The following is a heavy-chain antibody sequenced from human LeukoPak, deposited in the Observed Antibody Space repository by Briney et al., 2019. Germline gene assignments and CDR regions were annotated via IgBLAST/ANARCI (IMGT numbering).Heavy chain of an antibody. CDR3: ARSAREDAFDI. CDR1: GGSISSGGYS. D-gene: IGHD5-24*01. CDR2: IYHSGST. Sequence: SETLSLTCAVSGGSISSGGYSWSWIRQPPGKGLEWIGCIYHSGSTYYNPSLKSRVTISVDRSKNQFSLKLSSVTAADTAVYYCARSAREDAFDIWGQGTMVTVSS. V-gene: IGHV4-30-2*01. J-gene: IGHJ3*02.